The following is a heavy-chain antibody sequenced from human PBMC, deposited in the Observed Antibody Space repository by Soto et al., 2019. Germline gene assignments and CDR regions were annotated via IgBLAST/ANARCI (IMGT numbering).Heavy chain of an antibody. Sequence: PGGSLRLSCTASGFTFGDYAMSWFRQAPGKGLEWVGFIRSKAYGGTTEYAASVKGRFTISRDDSKSIAYLQMNSLKTEDTAVYYCTRDFSGSWNPYYFDYWGQGTLVTVSS. CDR3: TRDFSGSWNPYYFDY. D-gene: IGHD2-15*01. CDR1: GFTFGDYA. V-gene: IGHV3-49*03. CDR2: IRSKAYGGTT. J-gene: IGHJ4*02.